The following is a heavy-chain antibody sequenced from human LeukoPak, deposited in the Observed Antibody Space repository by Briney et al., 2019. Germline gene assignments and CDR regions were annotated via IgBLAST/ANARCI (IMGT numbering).Heavy chain of an antibody. CDR3: ASGRIPPYCGGDCYTHFDY. Sequence: ASVKVSCKASGYTFTSYAMNWVRQAPGQGLEWMGWINTNTGNPTYAQGFTGRFVFSLDTSVSTAYLQISSLKAEDTAVYYCASGRIPPYCGGDCYTHFDYWGQGTLSPSPQ. CDR1: GYTFTSYA. V-gene: IGHV7-4-1*02. CDR2: INTNTGNP. J-gene: IGHJ4*02. D-gene: IGHD2-21*02.